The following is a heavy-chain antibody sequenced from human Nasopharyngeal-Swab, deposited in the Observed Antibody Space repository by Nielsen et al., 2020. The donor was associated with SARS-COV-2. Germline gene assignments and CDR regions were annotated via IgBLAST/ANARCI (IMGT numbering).Heavy chain of an antibody. V-gene: IGHV1-8*01. J-gene: IGHJ6*02. CDR2: MNPNSGNT. CDR3: ARGTTVRYLGWLFADYGMDV. CDR1: GYTFTSYD. D-gene: IGHD3-9*01. Sequence: ASAQVSCKASGYTFTSYDINWVRQATGQGREWMGSMNPNSGNTGYAQKFQGRGTMTRNTSISTAYMELSSLRSEDTAVYYCARGTTVRYLGWLFADYGMDVWGQGTTVTVSS.